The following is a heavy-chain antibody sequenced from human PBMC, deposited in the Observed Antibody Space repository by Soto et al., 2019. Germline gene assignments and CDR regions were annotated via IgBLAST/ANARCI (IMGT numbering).Heavy chain of an antibody. D-gene: IGHD3-3*01. CDR2: IYYSGST. CDR1: GGSICSSSNY. V-gene: IGHV4-39*01. J-gene: IGHJ4*02. Sequence: SETLSLTCTVSGGSICSSSNYWGWIRQPPGKGLEWIGTIYYSGSTYYNPSLKSRVTMSVDASKNQFSLNLSSVTAADTAVYFCAGGRFLEWLLYYFDYWGQGTLVTVSS. CDR3: AGGRFLEWLLYYFDY.